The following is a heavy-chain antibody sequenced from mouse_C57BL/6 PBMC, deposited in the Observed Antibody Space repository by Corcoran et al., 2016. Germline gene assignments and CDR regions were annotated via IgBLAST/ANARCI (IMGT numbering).Heavy chain of an antibody. Sequence: QVQLKQSGAELVRPGASVKLSCKASGYTFTDYYINWVKQRPGQGLEWIARIYPGSGNTYYNEKFKGKATLTAEKSSSTAYMQLSSLTSEDSAVYFCARSYSQGDYVDYWGQGTTLTVSA. CDR3: ARSYSQGDYVDY. V-gene: IGHV1-76*01. CDR1: GYTFTDYY. CDR2: IYPGSGNT. J-gene: IGHJ2*01. D-gene: IGHD2-12*01.